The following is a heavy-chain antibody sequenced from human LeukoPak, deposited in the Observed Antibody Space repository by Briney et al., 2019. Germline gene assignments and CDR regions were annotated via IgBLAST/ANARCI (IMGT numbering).Heavy chain of an antibody. J-gene: IGHJ4*02. Sequence: GGSLRLSCTASGFSFGSYGMHWVRQAPGEGLQWISYISVSSSTINYADSVRGRFTTSRDNAKNSLFLQLTSLRAEDTGFYYCARGGYYYDAYDSVDYWGQGTLVTVSS. CDR2: ISVSSSTI. V-gene: IGHV3-48*01. CDR3: ARGGYYYDAYDSVDY. CDR1: GFSFGSYG. D-gene: IGHD3-22*01.